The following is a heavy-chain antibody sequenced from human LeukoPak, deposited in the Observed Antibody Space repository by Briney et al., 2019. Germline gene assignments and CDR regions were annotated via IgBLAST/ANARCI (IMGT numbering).Heavy chain of an antibody. CDR2: ISGSGGST. D-gene: IGHD2-15*01. Sequence: GGSLRLSCAASGFTFSSYAMSWVRQAPGKGLEWVSAISGSGGSTYYADSVKGRFTISRDNSKNTLYLQMNSLRAEDTAVYYCAKDQRSFVVVVAATFDYWGQGTLVTVSS. CDR3: AKDQRSFVVVVAATFDY. J-gene: IGHJ4*02. V-gene: IGHV3-23*01. CDR1: GFTFSSYA.